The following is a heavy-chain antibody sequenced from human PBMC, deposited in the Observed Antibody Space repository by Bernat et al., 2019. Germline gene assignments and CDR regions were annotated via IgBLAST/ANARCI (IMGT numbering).Heavy chain of an antibody. J-gene: IGHJ6*02. V-gene: IGHV1-2*02. CDR3: ARVRSGGCSGGSCYYYYYGMDV. D-gene: IGHD2-15*01. CDR1: GYIFTAYY. Sequence: QVQLVQSGAEVREPGASVKVSCKASGYIFTAYYIHWVRQAPGQGLEWMGWTNPNSGGTNYAQKFQGRVTMTRDTSINTAYMELSGLRSDDTAVYYCARVRSGGCSGGSCYYYYYGMDVWGQGTTVTVSS. CDR2: TNPNSGGT.